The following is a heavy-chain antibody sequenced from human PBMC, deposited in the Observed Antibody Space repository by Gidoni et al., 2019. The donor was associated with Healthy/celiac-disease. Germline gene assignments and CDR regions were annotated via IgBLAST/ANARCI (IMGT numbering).Heavy chain of an antibody. D-gene: IGHD3-22*01. J-gene: IGHJ4*02. Sequence: VSAISGSGGSTYYADSVKGRFTISRDNSKNTLYLQMNSLRAEDTAVYYCAKDNGVVVITWGLFDYWGQGTLVTVSS. CDR3: AKDNGVVVITWGLFDY. V-gene: IGHV3-23*01. CDR2: ISGSGGST.